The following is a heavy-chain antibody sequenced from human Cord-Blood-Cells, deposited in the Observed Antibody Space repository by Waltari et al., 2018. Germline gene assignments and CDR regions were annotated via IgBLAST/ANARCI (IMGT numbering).Heavy chain of an antibody. J-gene: IGHJ4*02. CDR2: IIPIFGTA. CDR3: ARGGEYSSSYYFDY. CDR1: GGPFSSYA. D-gene: IGHD6-6*01. V-gene: IGHV1-69*01. Sequence: QVQLLQSGAEVKKPGSSVKVSGKASGGPFSSYAISWVRQAPGQGLEWMGGIIPIFGTANYEQKFQGRVTITADESTSTAYMELSSLRSEDTAVYYCARGGEYSSSYYFDYWGQGTLVTVSS.